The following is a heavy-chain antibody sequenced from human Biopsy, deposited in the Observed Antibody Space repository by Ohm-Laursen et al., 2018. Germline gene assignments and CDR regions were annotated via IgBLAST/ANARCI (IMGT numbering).Heavy chain of an antibody. CDR1: EYTLTDYY. CDR3: ARVGFSSTWPPDRHDAFDI. Sequence: ESSVKVSCKASEYTLTDYYLHWVRQAPGQGLEWMGWINPDSGGTNYAQKFQGRVTMTRDTSISTVQMELSSLRSDDTAVYYCARVGFSSTWPPDRHDAFDIWGQGTMVTVSS. V-gene: IGHV1-2*02. CDR2: INPDSGGT. D-gene: IGHD6-13*01. J-gene: IGHJ3*02.